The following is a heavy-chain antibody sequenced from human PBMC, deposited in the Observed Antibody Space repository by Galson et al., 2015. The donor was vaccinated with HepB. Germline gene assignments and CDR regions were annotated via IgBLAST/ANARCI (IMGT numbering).Heavy chain of an antibody. CDR3: TRVLLRRKGYFDL. CDR2: IRSKAYGGTT. Sequence: SLRLSCTASGYTFGDYAMSWLRQAPGKGLEWVGFIRSKAYGGTTEYAASVKGRFTISRDDSKSIAYLRMNSLKTEATAVYYRTRVLLRRKGYFDLWGRGTLVTVSS. D-gene: IGHD3-22*01. J-gene: IGHJ2*01. V-gene: IGHV3-49*03. CDR1: GYTFGDYA.